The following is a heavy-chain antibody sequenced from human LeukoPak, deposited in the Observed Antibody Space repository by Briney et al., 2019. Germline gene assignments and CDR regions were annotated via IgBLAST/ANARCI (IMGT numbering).Heavy chain of an antibody. J-gene: IGHJ2*01. Sequence: GGSLRLSCAASGFTFSSYWMYWVRQAPGKGLVWVSCINSDGSSTSYADSVKGRFTISRDNAKNTLYLQMNSLRAEDTAVYYCARDYYYDSSGYDWYFDLWGRGTLVTVSS. D-gene: IGHD3-22*01. CDR2: INSDGSST. CDR3: ARDYYYDSSGYDWYFDL. V-gene: IGHV3-74*01. CDR1: GFTFSSYW.